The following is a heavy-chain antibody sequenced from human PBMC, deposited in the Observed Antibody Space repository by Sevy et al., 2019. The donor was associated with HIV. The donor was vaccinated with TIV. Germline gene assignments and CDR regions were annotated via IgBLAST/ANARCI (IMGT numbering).Heavy chain of an antibody. CDR1: GFTFSSYS. V-gene: IGHV3-21*01. J-gene: IGHJ6*02. D-gene: IGHD2-2*01. Sequence: GGSLRLSCAASGFTFSSYSMNWVRQAPGKGLEWVSSISSSSSYIYYADSVKGRFTISRDNAKNSLYLQMNSLRAEDTAVYYCAREGRYRSSTSCYDDYYHGMDVWGQGTTVTVSS. CDR2: ISSSSSYI. CDR3: AREGRYRSSTSCYDDYYHGMDV.